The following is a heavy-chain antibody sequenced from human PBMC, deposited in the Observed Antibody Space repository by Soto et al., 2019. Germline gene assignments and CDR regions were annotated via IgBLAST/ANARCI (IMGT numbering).Heavy chain of an antibody. CDR1: GFSFSSYG. J-gene: IGHJ4*02. Sequence: QVQLVESGGGVVQPGRSLRLSCAASGFSFSSYGMHWVRQAPGEGLEWVAVISDDGSNKDYADSVKGRFTISRDNSKNTLYLQMNSLRAEDTAVYYCAKDPGGWLVLRYYFDYWGQGTLVTVSS. D-gene: IGHD6-19*01. V-gene: IGHV3-30*18. CDR3: AKDPGGWLVLRYYFDY. CDR2: ISDDGSNK.